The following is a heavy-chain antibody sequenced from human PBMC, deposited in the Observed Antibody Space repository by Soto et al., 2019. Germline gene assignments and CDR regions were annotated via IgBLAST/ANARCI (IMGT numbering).Heavy chain of an antibody. CDR2: IYYSGST. V-gene: IGHV4-31*03. Sequence: QVQMQESGPGLVKPSQTLYLTCSVSGGSIIDSGSFYWNWIRQHPGKGLEWIGYIYYSGSTYYNRSLKSRATISLDTSKNQFSLKLTSVTAADTAIYYCARGEVVASNWFDPWGQGTLVIVSS. J-gene: IGHJ5*02. CDR3: ARGEVVASNWFDP. D-gene: IGHD2-15*01. CDR1: GGSIIDSGSFY.